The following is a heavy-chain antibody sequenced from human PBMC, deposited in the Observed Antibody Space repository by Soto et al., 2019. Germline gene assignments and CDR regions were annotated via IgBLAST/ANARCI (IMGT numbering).Heavy chain of an antibody. CDR1: GGSISSGGYY. D-gene: IGHD2-21*02. CDR3: AREPCGGDCYGYYYHGMDV. V-gene: IGHV4-31*03. J-gene: IGHJ6*02. CDR2: IYYSGST. Sequence: QVQLQESGPGLVKPSQTLSLTCSVSGGSISSGGYYWSWIRQHPGKGLEWIAYIYYSGSTYYNPSLKSRVTISVDTSKNQFSLKLSSVTAADTAMYYCAREPCGGDCYGYYYHGMDVWGQGTTVTVPS.